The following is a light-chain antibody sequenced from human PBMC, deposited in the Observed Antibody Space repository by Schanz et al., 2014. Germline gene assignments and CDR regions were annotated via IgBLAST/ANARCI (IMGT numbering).Light chain of an antibody. Sequence: QSALAQPASVSGSPGQSITISCTGTSSDVGSYGFVSWYQHYPGKAPKVIIYEANKRPSGVSNRFSASKSGYTASLTISGLQAEDEADYYCSSYTSSSTPLYVFGTGTKLTVL. CDR3: SSYTSSSTPLYV. CDR2: EAN. J-gene: IGLJ1*01. CDR1: SSDVGSYGF. V-gene: IGLV2-14*02.